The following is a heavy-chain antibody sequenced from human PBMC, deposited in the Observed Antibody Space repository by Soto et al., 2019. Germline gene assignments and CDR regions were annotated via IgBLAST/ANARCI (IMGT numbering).Heavy chain of an antibody. CDR3: ARHGAPAYHGSGSLGSYYYYGMDV. CDR2: IYYSGST. CDR1: GGSISSSSYY. Sequence: SETLSLTCTVSGGSISSSSYYWGWIRQPPGKGLEWIGSIYYSGSTYYNPSLKSRVTISVDTSKNQFSLKLSSVTAADTAVYYCARHGAPAYHGSGSLGSYYYYGMDVWGQGTTVTVSS. D-gene: IGHD3-10*01. J-gene: IGHJ6*02. V-gene: IGHV4-39*01.